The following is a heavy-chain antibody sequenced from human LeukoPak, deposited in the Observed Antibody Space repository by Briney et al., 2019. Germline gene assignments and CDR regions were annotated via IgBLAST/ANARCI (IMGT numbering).Heavy chain of an antibody. Sequence: ASVTVSCKASGYTFTSYDINWVRQATGQGLEWMGWMNPNSGNTGYAQKFQGRVTMTRNTSISTAYMELSSLRSEDTAVYYCARERRSTWTKQSDAFDIWGQGTMVTVSS. D-gene: IGHD2-2*01. J-gene: IGHJ3*02. CDR1: GYTFTSYD. CDR2: MNPNSGNT. CDR3: ARERRSTWTKQSDAFDI. V-gene: IGHV1-8*01.